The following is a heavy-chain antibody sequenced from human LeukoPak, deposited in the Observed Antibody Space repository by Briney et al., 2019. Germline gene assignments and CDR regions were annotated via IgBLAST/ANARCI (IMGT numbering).Heavy chain of an antibody. D-gene: IGHD1-1*01. CDR3: ARLNWANWFDP. V-gene: IGHV3-53*01. J-gene: IGHJ5*02. CDR2: IYSGGST. CDR1: GFTVSSNY. Sequence: GGSLRLSCAASGFTVSSNYMSWVRPAPGKGVEWVSVIYSGGSTYYADSVKGRFTISRDNSKNTLYLQMNSLRAEDTAVYYCARLNWANWFDPWGQGTLVTVSS.